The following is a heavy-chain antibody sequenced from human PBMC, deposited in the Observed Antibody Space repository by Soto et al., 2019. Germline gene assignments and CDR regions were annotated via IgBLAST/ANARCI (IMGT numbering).Heavy chain of an antibody. Sequence: QVQLQESGPGLVKPSETLSLTCTVSGGSISSYYWSWIRQPPGKGLEWIGYIYYSGSTKYNPSLKSRVTISADTSKNQFSLKLSSVTAADTAVYYCARVGSSSTFDYWGQGTLVTVSS. D-gene: IGHD6-13*01. CDR2: IYYSGST. V-gene: IGHV4-59*01. J-gene: IGHJ4*02. CDR3: ARVGSSSTFDY. CDR1: GGSISSYY.